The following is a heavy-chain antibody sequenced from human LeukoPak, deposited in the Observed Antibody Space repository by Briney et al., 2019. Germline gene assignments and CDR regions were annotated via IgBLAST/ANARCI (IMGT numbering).Heavy chain of an antibody. CDR2: IYTSGST. J-gene: IGHJ4*02. D-gene: IGHD3-10*01. CDR1: GGSISSGSYY. V-gene: IGHV4-61*02. CDR3: ARLGLAYYYGSGSYYQVSGYLDY. Sequence: TLSLTCTVSGGSISSGSYYWSWIRQPAGKGLEWIGRIYTSGSTNYNPSLKSRVTISVDTSKNQFSLKLSSVTAADTAVYYCARLGLAYYYGSGSYYQVSGYLDYWGQGTLVTVSS.